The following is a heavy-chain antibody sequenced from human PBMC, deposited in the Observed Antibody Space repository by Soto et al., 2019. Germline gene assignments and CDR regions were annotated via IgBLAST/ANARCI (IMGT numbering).Heavy chain of an antibody. Sequence: QLQLQESGPGLVKPSETLSLTCTVSGGSISSSSYYWGWIRQPPGKGLEWIGSIYYSGSTYYNPSLKSRVTISVDTSKNQFSLKLSSVTAADTAVYYCARQGHYQLGHFDYWGQGTLVTVSS. CDR1: GGSISSSSYY. J-gene: IGHJ4*02. D-gene: IGHD1-1*01. V-gene: IGHV4-39*01. CDR2: IYYSGST. CDR3: ARQGHYQLGHFDY.